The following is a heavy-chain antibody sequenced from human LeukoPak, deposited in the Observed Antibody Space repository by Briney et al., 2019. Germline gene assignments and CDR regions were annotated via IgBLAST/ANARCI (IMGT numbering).Heavy chain of an antibody. D-gene: IGHD6-19*01. CDR3: ATSGYSSGWTPFDY. V-gene: IGHV1-69*01. J-gene: IGHJ4*02. CDR1: GGTFSSYA. CDR2: IIPIFGTA. Sequence: SVKVSCKASGGTFSSYAISWVRQAPGQGLEWMGGIIPIFGTANYAQKFQGRVTITADESTSTAYMELSSLRSEDTAVYYCATSGYSSGWTPFDYWGQGTLVTVSS.